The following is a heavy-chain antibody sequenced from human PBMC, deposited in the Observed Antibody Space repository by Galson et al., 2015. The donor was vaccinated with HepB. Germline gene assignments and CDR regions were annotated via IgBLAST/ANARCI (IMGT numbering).Heavy chain of an antibody. CDR2: ISGSGGST. D-gene: IGHD3-22*01. CDR3: ANLHFKIVVVIGSAFDI. CDR1: GFTFSSYA. Sequence: SLRLSCAASGFTFSSYAMSWVRQAPGKGLEWVSAISGSGGSTYYADSVKGRFTISRDNSKNTLYLQMNSLRAEDTAVYYCANLHFKIVVVIGSAFDIWGQGTMVTVSS. V-gene: IGHV3-23*01. J-gene: IGHJ3*02.